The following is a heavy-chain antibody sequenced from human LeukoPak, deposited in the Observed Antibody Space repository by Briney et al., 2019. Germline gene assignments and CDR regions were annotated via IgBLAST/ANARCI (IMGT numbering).Heavy chain of an antibody. CDR2: INTNSGGT. V-gene: IGHV1-2*02. J-gene: IGHJ4*02. D-gene: IGHD3-10*01. CDR3: ARGRITMVRGATAPGY. Sequence: ASVKVSCKASGYTFTGYYMHWVRQAPGQGLEWMGWINTNSGGTNYAQKFQGRVTMTRDTSISTAYMELSRLRSDDTAVYYCARGRITMVRGATAPGYWGQGTLVTVSS. CDR1: GYTFTGYY.